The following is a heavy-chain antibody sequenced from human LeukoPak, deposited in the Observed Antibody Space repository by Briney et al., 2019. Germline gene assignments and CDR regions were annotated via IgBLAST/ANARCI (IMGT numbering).Heavy chain of an antibody. Sequence: SVKVSCKASGGTFSSYAISWVRQAPGQGLEWMGGIIPIFGTANYAQKFQGRVTITADESTSTAYMELSSLRSEDTAVYYCAQSDPAAGYQTLEYYFDYWGQGTLVAVSS. CDR1: GGTFSSYA. D-gene: IGHD6-13*01. CDR3: AQSDPAAGYQTLEYYFDY. J-gene: IGHJ4*02. CDR2: IIPIFGTA. V-gene: IGHV1-69*13.